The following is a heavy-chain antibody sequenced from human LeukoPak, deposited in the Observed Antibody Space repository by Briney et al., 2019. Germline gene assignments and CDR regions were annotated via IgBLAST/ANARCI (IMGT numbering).Heavy chain of an antibody. Sequence: PGGSPRPSCAASGFSFITYAMNWVRQAPGKGLEWVSGISGTGSAVGYADSVKGRFTVSRDTSKRTIYIQMSGLRVDDTAVYYCVKGSGTPYYLYYMAIWGPGIPVTVSS. J-gene: IGHJ6*03. V-gene: IGHV3-23*01. CDR2: ISGTGSAV. D-gene: IGHD1-26*01. CDR1: GFSFITYA. CDR3: VKGSGTPYYLYYMAI.